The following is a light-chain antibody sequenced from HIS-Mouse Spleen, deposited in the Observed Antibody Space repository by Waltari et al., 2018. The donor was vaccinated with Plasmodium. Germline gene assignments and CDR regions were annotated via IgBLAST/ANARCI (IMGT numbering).Light chain of an antibody. CDR2: AAS. V-gene: IGKV1-39*01. CDR1: QSISNY. Sequence: DIQMPQSPSSLSASVGDRVTITCRASQSISNYLNWYQQKPGKAPKFLIYAASTLQSGVPSRFSGSGSGTDFTLTISSLQPEDFATYYCQQSYSTWTFGQGTKVEIK. CDR3: QQSYSTWT. J-gene: IGKJ1*01.